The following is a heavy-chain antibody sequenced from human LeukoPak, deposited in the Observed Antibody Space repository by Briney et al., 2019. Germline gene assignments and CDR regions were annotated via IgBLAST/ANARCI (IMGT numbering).Heavy chain of an antibody. V-gene: IGHV4-39*02. CDR1: GGSIAVNHYY. J-gene: IGHJ4*02. CDR2: GLYTGNT. Sequence: SETLSLTCSVSGGSIAVNHYYWGWIRQPPGKGLEWIGSGLYTGNTYSNPSLRGRVTISVDTSKNEFSLKMNSVTAADTAVYYCAREHRSSKYFDSWGQGALMIVSS. D-gene: IGHD6-6*01. CDR3: AREHRSSKYFDS.